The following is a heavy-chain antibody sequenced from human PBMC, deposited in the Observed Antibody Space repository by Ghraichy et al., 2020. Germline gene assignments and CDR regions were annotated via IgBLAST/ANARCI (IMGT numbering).Heavy chain of an antibody. CDR2: IYPGDSDT. V-gene: IGHV5-51*01. J-gene: IGHJ6*02. Sequence: GESLNISCKGSGYSFTNHWIAWVRQMPGKGLEWMGIIYPGDSDTRYSPSFQGHVTISADKYITTAYLQWSSLEASDAAMYFCARHKSDESMQSALDVWGQGTTVIVSS. CDR3: ARHKSDESMQSALDV. CDR1: GYSFTNHW. D-gene: IGHD2/OR15-2a*01.